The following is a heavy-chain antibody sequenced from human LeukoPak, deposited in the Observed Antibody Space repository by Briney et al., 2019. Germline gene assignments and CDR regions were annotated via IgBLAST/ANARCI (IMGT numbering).Heavy chain of an antibody. CDR3: AKGSFRAARPRDLGLFDY. Sequence: GGSLRLSCAESGYTFNNYGIHWVRQAPGKGLEWVAFIWYDGSNKYYADSVKGRFTISRDNSKNTLYLQMNSLRAEDTAVYYCAKGSFRAARPRDLGLFDYWGPGTQVTVSS. CDR1: GYTFNNYG. V-gene: IGHV3-30*02. D-gene: IGHD6-6*01. J-gene: IGHJ4*02. CDR2: IWYDGSNK.